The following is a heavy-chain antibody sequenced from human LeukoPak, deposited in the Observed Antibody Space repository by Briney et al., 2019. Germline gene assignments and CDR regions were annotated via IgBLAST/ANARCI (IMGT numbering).Heavy chain of an antibody. CDR1: GFTFFXXX. CDR2: XXXXXDGGTX. V-gene: IGHV3-15*01. CDR3: TTIPTDYDILTGYFRHDS. Sequence: GGSLRLSCAASGFTFFXXXXXXVRXXXXXXXXXXXXXXXXXDGGTXDYAAPVKXXXXISRDDSRNTLYLQMNSLKTEDTAIYYCTTIPTDYDILTGYFRHDSWGQGTLVTVSS. D-gene: IGHD3-9*01. J-gene: IGHJ4*02.